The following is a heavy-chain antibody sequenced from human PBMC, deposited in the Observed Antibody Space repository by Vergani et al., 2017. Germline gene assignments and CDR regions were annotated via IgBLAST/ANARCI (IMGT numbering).Heavy chain of an antibody. J-gene: IGHJ4*02. CDR3: ARTESFILRYFHWAL. D-gene: IGHD3-9*01. CDR2: IYHSGGA. V-gene: IGHV4-4*08. CDR1: GASVNSYY. Sequence: QVKLQESGPGLVKPSETLSLTCTVSGASVNSYYWSWIRQRPGKGLEWIGNIYHSGGAYYNPSLKGRVTISVDTSKNQFSLEVTSVTAADTAIYFCARTESFILRYFHWALWGQGTLVTVSS.